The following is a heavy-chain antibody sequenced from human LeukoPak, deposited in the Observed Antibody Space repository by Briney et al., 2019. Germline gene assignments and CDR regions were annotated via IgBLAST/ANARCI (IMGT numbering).Heavy chain of an antibody. J-gene: IGHJ5*02. Sequence: PSETLSLTCAVYGGSFSGYYWSWIRQPPGKGLEWIGSIYYSGSTYYNPSLKSRVTISVDTSKNQFSLKLSSVTAADTAVYYCARRPRIPAAPPNWFDPWGQGTLVTVSS. V-gene: IGHV4-34*01. CDR1: GGSFSGYY. CDR2: IYYSGST. D-gene: IGHD2-2*01. CDR3: ARRPRIPAAPPNWFDP.